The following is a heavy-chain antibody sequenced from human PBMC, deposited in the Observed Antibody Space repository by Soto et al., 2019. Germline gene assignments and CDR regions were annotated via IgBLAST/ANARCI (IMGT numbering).Heavy chain of an antibody. V-gene: IGHV4-59*01. CDR1: GGSLSSYY. CDR2: IYYSGST. CDR3: ARPNDSSGYYPLIY. Sequence: SETLSLTCTVSGGSLSSYYWSWIRQPPGKGLEWIGYIYYSGSTNYNPSLKSRVTISVGTSKNQFSLKLSSVTAADTAVYYCARPNDSSGYYPLIYWGQGTPVTVSS. J-gene: IGHJ4*02. D-gene: IGHD3-22*01.